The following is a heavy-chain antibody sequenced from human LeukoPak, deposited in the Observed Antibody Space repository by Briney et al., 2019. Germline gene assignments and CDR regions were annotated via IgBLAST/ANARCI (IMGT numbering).Heavy chain of an antibody. J-gene: IGHJ4*01. CDR3: AMGVGTTTGLDY. D-gene: IGHD1-26*01. CDR2: IYSGGST. V-gene: IGHV3-53*04. CDR1: GFTVSSHY. Sequence: GGSLRLSCAASGFTVSSHYIRWVRQAPGERLEWVSIIYSGGSTHYADAVKGRFTISRHNSKNTLFLQMNSLRAEDTAVYYCAMGVGTTTGLDYWGQGTLVTVSS.